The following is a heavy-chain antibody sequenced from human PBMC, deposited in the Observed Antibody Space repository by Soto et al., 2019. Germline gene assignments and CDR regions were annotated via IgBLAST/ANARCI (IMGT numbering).Heavy chain of an antibody. D-gene: IGHD6-13*01. Sequence: ASVKVSCKASGGTFSSYTISWVRQAPGQGLEWMGRIIPILGIANYAQKFQGRVTITADKSTSTAYMELSSLRSEDTAVYYCARARRSSSWRYFDYWGQGTLVTVSS. V-gene: IGHV1-69*02. CDR1: GGTFSSYT. CDR3: ARARRSSSWRYFDY. CDR2: IIPILGIA. J-gene: IGHJ4*02.